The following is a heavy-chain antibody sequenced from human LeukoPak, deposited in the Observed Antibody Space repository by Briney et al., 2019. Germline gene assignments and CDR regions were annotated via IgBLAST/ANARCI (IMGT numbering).Heavy chain of an antibody. CDR1: GFTFSSYA. V-gene: IGHV3-30-3*01. D-gene: IGHD1-7*01. Sequence: GGSLRLSCAASGFTFSSYAMHWVRQAPGRGLEWVAVISYDGSNKYYADSVKGRFTISRDNSKNTLYLQMNSLRAEDTAVYYCAGEKPGTTYSLDYWGQGTLVTVSS. CDR2: ISYDGSNK. J-gene: IGHJ4*02. CDR3: AGEKPGTTYSLDY.